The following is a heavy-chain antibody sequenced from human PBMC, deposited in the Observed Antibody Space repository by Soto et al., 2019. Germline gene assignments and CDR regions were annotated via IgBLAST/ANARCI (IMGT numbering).Heavy chain of an antibody. J-gene: IGHJ5*02. CDR1: GFTFSSYA. CDR2: ISYDGSNK. Sequence: QVQLVESGGGVVQPGRSLRLSCAASGFTFSSYAMHWVRQAPGKGLEWVAVISYDGSNKYYADSVKDRFTISRDNSKNTLYLQMNSPRAEDTAVYYCARDTYGYSGYDSANWFDPWGQGTLVTVSS. D-gene: IGHD5-12*01. V-gene: IGHV3-30-3*01. CDR3: ARDTYGYSGYDSANWFDP.